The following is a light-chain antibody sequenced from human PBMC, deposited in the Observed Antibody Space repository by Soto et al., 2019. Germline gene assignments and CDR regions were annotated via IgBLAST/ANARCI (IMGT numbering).Light chain of an antibody. Sequence: QSVLTQPPSASGTPGQRVTISCSGSTSNIGSNPVNWYQQLPGTAPKLLIYTNNQRPSGVPDRFSGSILGNKAALTITGAQADDESDYYCVVYMGRGTWVFGGGTKLTVL. CDR1: TSNIGSNP. CDR2: TNN. V-gene: IGLV1-44*01. CDR3: VVYMGRGTWV. J-gene: IGLJ3*02.